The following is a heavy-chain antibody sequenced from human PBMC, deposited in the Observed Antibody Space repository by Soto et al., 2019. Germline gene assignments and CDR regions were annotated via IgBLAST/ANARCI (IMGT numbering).Heavy chain of an antibody. Sequence: QVQLVQSGAEVKKPGSSVKVSCKASGGAFSSYAISWVRQAPGQGLEWMGGIIPIFGTTNYAQKFQGRVTITAAKSTSTAYMELINLRPDDTAVYYCARRDIVVVPAAPLCGMDVWGQGTTVSVSS. CDR1: GGAFSSYA. CDR2: IIPIFGTT. V-gene: IGHV1-69*06. D-gene: IGHD2-2*01. J-gene: IGHJ6*02. CDR3: ARRDIVVVPAAPLCGMDV.